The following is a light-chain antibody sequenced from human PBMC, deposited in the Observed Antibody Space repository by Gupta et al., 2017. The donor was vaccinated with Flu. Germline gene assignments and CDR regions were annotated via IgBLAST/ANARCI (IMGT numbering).Light chain of an antibody. J-gene: IGKJ3*01. CDR3: QQRSNWLGGVT. Sequence: EVVSNQSPATPSLPPGARATLSCRARQSVSSYVDLYQQKPGQAPRLLIYDASNRATGIPARFSGSGSGTDFTLTISSRGPEDLAVYYCQQRSNWLGGVTFGPGTKVEIK. CDR2: DAS. V-gene: IGKV3-11*01. CDR1: QSVSSY.